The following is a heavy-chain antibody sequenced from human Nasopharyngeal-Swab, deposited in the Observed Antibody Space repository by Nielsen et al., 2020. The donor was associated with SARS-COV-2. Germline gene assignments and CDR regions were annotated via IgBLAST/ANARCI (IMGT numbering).Heavy chain of an antibody. D-gene: IGHD2-8*01. CDR3: VRATNRFVYGNGAAFEH. CDR2: ISSDTERI. V-gene: IGHV3-9*01. J-gene: IGHJ1*01. Sequence: SLRLSCVTSGFIFDDNAIYWVRQSPGKVLEWVSGISSDTERIGYLDSVAGRFTISRDSAKNTVHLQMTNLTLEDTALYYCVRATNRFVYGNGAAFEHWGQGTQVTVSS. CDR1: GFIFDDNA.